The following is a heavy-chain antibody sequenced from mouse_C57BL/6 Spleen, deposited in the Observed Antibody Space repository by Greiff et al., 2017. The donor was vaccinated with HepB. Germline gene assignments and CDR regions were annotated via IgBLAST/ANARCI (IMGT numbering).Heavy chain of an antibody. D-gene: IGHD2-4*01. CDR3: ARNDYDRGNYAMDY. CDR2: ISSGSSTI. Sequence: EVQLQESGGGLVKPGGSLKLSCAASGFTFSDYGMHWVRQAPEKGLEWVAYISSGSSTIYYADTVKGRFTISRDNAKNTLFLQMTSLRSEDTAMYYCARNDYDRGNYAMDYWGQGTSVTVSS. J-gene: IGHJ4*01. CDR1: GFTFSDYG. V-gene: IGHV5-17*01.